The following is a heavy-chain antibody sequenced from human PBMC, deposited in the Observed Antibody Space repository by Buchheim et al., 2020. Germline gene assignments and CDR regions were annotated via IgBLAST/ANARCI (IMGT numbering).Heavy chain of an antibody. J-gene: IGHJ4*02. D-gene: IGHD1-7*01. CDR2: ISYDGSNK. Sequence: QVQLVESGGGVVQPGRSLRLSCAASGFTFSSYAMHWVRQAPGKGLEWVAVISYDGSNKYYADSVKGRFTISRDNSKNTLYLQMNSLRAEDTAVYYCARGSRKLELRFDYWGQGTL. CDR3: ARGSRKLELRFDY. CDR1: GFTFSSYA. V-gene: IGHV3-30-3*01.